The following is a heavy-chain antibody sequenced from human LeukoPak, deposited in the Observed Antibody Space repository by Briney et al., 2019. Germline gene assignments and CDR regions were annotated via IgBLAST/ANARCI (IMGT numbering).Heavy chain of an antibody. Sequence: RSGGSLRLSCAASGFTVSSNYMSWVRQAPGKGLEWVSVIYSGGSTYYADSVKGRFTISRDNSKNTLYLQMNSLRAEDTAVYYCAREAYDYYYMDVWGKGTTVTISS. CDR1: GFTVSSNY. CDR3: AREAYDYYYMDV. J-gene: IGHJ6*03. CDR2: IYSGGST. V-gene: IGHV3-53*01.